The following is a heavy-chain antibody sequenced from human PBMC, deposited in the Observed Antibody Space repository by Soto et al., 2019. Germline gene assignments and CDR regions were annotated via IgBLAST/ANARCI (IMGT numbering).Heavy chain of an antibody. V-gene: IGHV3-23*01. CDR3: AKDRGGFADGWEYFDY. J-gene: IGHJ4*02. CDR1: GFTFDTYSMSRFT. Sequence: GGSLRLSCVAFGFTFDTYSMSRFTMSWVRQAPGKGLGWVASLSGSGGKAYYADSVKGRFTISRDNSKNTLDLQMNSLSAEDTAFYYCAKDRGGFADGWEYFDYWGQGVLVTVSS. D-gene: IGHD6-19*01. CDR2: LSGSGGKA.